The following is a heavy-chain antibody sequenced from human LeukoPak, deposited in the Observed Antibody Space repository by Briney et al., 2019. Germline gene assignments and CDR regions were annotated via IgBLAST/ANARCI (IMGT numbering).Heavy chain of an antibody. CDR2: IYYSGST. CDR1: GGSISSGGYY. CDR3: ARRRAGTYYDILTGYYGLDY. J-gene: IGHJ4*02. Sequence: PSETLSLTCTVSGGSISSGGYYWSWIRQHPGKGLEWIGYIYYSGSTYYNPSLKSRVTISVDTSKNQFSLKLSSVTAADTAVYYCARRRAGTYYDILTGYYGLDYWGQGTLVTVSS. V-gene: IGHV4-31*03. D-gene: IGHD3-9*01.